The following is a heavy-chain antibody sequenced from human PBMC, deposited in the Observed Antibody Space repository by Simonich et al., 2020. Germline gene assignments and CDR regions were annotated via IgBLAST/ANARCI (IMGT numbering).Heavy chain of an antibody. Sequence: EVQLVESGGGLVRPGGSLWLSCAACGFPLSINEMNWVRQAPRKWLEWIADIINRRSTIYYAVSVKSRFTISRDNAKNSLYLQMNSLRAEDTAVYYCARDTRDYWGQGTLVTVSS. CDR3: ARDTRDY. J-gene: IGHJ4*02. CDR2: IINRRSTI. CDR1: GFPLSINE. V-gene: IGHV3-48*03.